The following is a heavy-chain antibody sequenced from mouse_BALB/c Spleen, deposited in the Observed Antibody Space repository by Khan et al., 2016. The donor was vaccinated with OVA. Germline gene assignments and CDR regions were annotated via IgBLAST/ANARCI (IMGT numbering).Heavy chain of an antibody. D-gene: IGHD1-1*02. CDR1: GFSLTNSG. CDR3: ARQPYYDYNIMDY. J-gene: IGHJ4*01. V-gene: IGHV2-6-1*01. Sequence: VQLQESGPGLVAPSQSLSITCTISGFSLTNSGVHWVRQPPGKGLEWLVVICSDGSTTYTSTLKSRLTISKDNSKSQVFLKMNSLQTEDTAMYFCARQPYYDYNIMDYWGQGTSVTVSS. CDR2: ICSDGST.